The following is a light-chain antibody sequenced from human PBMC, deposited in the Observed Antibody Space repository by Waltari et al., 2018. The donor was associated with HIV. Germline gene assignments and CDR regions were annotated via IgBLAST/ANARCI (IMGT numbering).Light chain of an antibody. J-gene: IGLJ2*01. Sequence: QSALTQPASVSGSPGQSMTISCTGTSSDFGSYNLVSWYQQHPGKAPKRMIYEVSKRPAGVSNRFSGSKSGNTASLTIAGLQAEDEADYYCCSYAGTSTVVFGGGTKLTVL. V-gene: IGLV2-23*02. CDR1: SSDFGSYNL. CDR2: EVS. CDR3: CSYAGTSTVV.